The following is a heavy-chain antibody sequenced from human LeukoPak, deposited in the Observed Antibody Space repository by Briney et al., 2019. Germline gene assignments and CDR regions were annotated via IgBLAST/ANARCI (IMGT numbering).Heavy chain of an antibody. Sequence: GGSLRLSCAASGFTFSSYSMNWVRQAPGKGLEWVSYISSSSSTIYYADSVKGRFTISRDNAKNSLYLQMNSLRAEDTAVYYCARGKSIATSGIPHDYWGQGTLVTVSS. J-gene: IGHJ4*02. D-gene: IGHD6-13*01. CDR2: ISSSSSTI. CDR3: ARGKSIATSGIPHDY. CDR1: GFTFSSYS. V-gene: IGHV3-48*01.